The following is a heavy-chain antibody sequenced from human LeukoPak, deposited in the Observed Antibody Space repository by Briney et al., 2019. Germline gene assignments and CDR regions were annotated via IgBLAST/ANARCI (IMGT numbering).Heavy chain of an antibody. CDR2: INHSGST. V-gene: IGHV4-39*07. CDR3: ARGRKYCSSTSCYPVRGYYYYMDV. D-gene: IGHD2-2*01. CDR1: GGSISSGSYY. J-gene: IGHJ6*03. Sequence: PSETLSLTCTVSGGSISSGSYYWSWIRQPPGKGLEWIGEINHSGSTNYNPSLKSRVTISVDTSKNQFSLKLSSVTAADTAVYYCARGRKYCSSTSCYPVRGYYYYMDVWGKGTTVTVSS.